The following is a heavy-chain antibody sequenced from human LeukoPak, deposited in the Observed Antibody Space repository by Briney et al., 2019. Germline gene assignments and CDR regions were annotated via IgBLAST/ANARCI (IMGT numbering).Heavy chain of an antibody. V-gene: IGHV3-23*01. D-gene: IGHD5-18*01. CDR3: TTEMDTAIYY. Sequence: GGSLRLSCAASGFTFSSYAMSWVRQAPGKGLEWVSAISGSGGTTDYAAPVKGRFTISRDDSKNTLYLQMNSLRTEDTAVYYCTTEMDTAIYYWGQGTLVTVSS. CDR1: GFTFSSYA. J-gene: IGHJ4*02. CDR2: ISGSGGTT.